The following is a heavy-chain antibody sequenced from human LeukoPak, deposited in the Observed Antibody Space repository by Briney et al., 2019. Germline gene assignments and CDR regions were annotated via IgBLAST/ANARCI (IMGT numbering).Heavy chain of an antibody. CDR2: VSSTGTT. Sequence: PSETLSLTCTVSGASIRSDYWTWIRQPAGKGLEWIGRVSSTGTTKYNPSLKSRVTISVDASKNQFSLKVTSVTAADTAIYYCARESTRLDPEGFDSCGHGVLVTVSS. J-gene: IGHJ4*01. CDR1: GASIRSDY. V-gene: IGHV4-4*07. D-gene: IGHD3-16*01. CDR3: ARESTRLDPEGFDS.